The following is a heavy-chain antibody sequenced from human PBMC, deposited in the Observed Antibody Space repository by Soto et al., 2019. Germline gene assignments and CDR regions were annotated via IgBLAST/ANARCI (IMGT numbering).Heavy chain of an antibody. Sequence: SETLSLTCNMSGDSYSISTYSWSWIRQPPGKALQWIGFIYQSGVTSYNPSLASRVSISLDRSNNQCSLKLKSVAAADTAVYFCAGMPYTSGLRFDPWGPGTLVTVSS. V-gene: IGHV4-30-2*01. CDR2: IYQSGVT. CDR1: GDSYSISTYS. CDR3: AGMPYTSGLRFDP. D-gene: IGHD6-19*01. J-gene: IGHJ5*02.